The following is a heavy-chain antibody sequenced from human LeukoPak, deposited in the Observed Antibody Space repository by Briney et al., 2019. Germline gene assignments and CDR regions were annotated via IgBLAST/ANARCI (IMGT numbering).Heavy chain of an antibody. CDR3: ARILDSAWGELGY. J-gene: IGHJ4*02. CDR1: GFTFSSYN. Sequence: GSLRLSCAASGFTFSSYNMIWVRQAPGKGLEWVSYITTRSTTIYYAGSVKGRFTLSRDNAKNSLYLQMNSLRVEDTAMYYCARILDSAWGELGYWGQGTLVTVSS. V-gene: IGHV3-48*01. CDR2: ITTRSTTI. D-gene: IGHD6-19*01.